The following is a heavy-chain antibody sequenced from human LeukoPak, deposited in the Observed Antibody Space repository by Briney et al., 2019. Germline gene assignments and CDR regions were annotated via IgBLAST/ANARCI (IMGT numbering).Heavy chain of an antibody. CDR1: GFTFSSYA. Sequence: GGSLRLSCAASGFTFSSYAMTWVRQAPGKGLEWVSGISAGGGSTYYADSVKGHFTISRDNSKNTVYLQMNSLRAEDTAIYYCAKDNGIIAVPLFDSWGQGSLVTVSS. CDR2: ISAGGGST. V-gene: IGHV3-23*01. D-gene: IGHD6-19*01. J-gene: IGHJ4*02. CDR3: AKDNGIIAVPLFDS.